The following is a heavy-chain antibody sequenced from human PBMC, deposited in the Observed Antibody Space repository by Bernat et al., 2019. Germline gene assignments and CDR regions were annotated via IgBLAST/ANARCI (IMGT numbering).Heavy chain of an antibody. D-gene: IGHD6-13*01. CDR2: IRTKANNYAT. CDR1: GFTFSGAA. Sequence: EVQLVESGGGLVQPGGSLKLSCAASGFTFSGAAMHWVRQASGKGLEWVGRIRTKANNYATAYAASVKGRFTISREDSRNMAYLQMNSLKTEDTAVYYCARSIAAADDALDIWGQGTMVTVSS. J-gene: IGHJ3*02. V-gene: IGHV3-73*02. CDR3: ARSIAAADDALDI.